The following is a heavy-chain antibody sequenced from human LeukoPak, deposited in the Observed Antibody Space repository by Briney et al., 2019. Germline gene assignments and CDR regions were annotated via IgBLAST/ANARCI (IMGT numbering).Heavy chain of an antibody. CDR1: GGSISSGGYS. V-gene: IGHV4-30-2*01. CDR2: IYHSGST. CDR3: ARMVRGTYYFDY. D-gene: IGHD3-10*01. J-gene: IGHJ4*02. Sequence: SQTLSLTCAASGGSISSGGYSWSWIRQPPGKGLEWIGYIYHSGSTYCNPSLKSRVTISVDRSKNQFSLKLSSVTAADTAVYYCARMVRGTYYFDYWGQGTLVTVSS.